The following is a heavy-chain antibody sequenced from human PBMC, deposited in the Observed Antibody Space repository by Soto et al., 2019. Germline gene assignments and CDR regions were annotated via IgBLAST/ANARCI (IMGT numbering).Heavy chain of an antibody. CDR3: ARIMGREGIVGAPGYFYD. CDR1: GFSLSTSGMC. V-gene: IGHV2-70*11. Sequence: SGPTLVNPTQTLTLTCTFSGFSLSTSGMCVSWIRQPPGKALEWLARIDWDDDKYYSTSLKTRLTISKDTSKNQVVLTMTNMDPVDTATYYCARIMGREGIVGAPGYFYDWGKGTLVTVAS. D-gene: IGHD1-26*01. CDR2: IDWDDDK. J-gene: IGHJ4*02.